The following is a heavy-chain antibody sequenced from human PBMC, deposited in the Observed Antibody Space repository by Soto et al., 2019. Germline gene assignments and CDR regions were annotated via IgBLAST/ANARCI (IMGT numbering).Heavy chain of an antibody. Sequence: PSETLSLTCIVSGGSINGYNWSWIRQPAGKGLEWTGRTGSINYNPSLKSRVTMSVDTSKNQFSLKLDSVTAADTAVYYCARDSHNDTGRSFDYWGPGTLVTVSS. J-gene: IGHJ4*02. V-gene: IGHV4-4*07. CDR1: GGSINGYN. CDR3: ARDSHNDTGRSFDY. CDR2: TGSI. D-gene: IGHD1-1*01.